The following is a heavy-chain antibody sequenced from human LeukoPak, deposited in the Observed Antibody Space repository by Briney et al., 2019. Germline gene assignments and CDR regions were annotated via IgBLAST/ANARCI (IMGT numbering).Heavy chain of an antibody. D-gene: IGHD2-2*01. V-gene: IGHV3-7*01. Sequence: PGGSPRLSCVVSGFDFSGFSMSWVRQAPGKGLEWVAIMDEYGSDIFYVESVKGRFIISRANARNSLYLQMNNLRAEDTAVYYCARPRGCGSARCNNFDYWGQGTLVTVSS. CDR2: MDEYGSDI. CDR3: ARPRGCGSARCNNFDY. CDR1: GFDFSGFS. J-gene: IGHJ4*02.